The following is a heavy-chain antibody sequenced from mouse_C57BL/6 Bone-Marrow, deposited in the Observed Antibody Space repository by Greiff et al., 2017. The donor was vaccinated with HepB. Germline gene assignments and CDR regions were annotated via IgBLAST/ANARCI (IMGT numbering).Heavy chain of an antibody. J-gene: IGHJ4*01. CDR3: ARRGYGSLYYYAMDY. Sequence: VQLQQPGAELVMPGASVKLSCKASGYTFTSYWMHWVKQRPGQGLEWIGEIDPSDSYTNYNQKFKGKSTLTVDKSSSTAYMQLSSLTSEDSAVYYCARRGYGSLYYYAMDYWGQGTSVTVSS. CDR1: GYTFTSYW. V-gene: IGHV1-69*01. D-gene: IGHD1-1*01. CDR2: IDPSDSYT.